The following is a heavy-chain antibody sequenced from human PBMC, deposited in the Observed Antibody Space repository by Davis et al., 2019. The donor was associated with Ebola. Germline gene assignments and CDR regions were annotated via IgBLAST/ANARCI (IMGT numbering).Heavy chain of an antibody. CDR2: IYYSGST. Sequence: MPSETLSLTCTVSGGSISSYYWSWIRQPPGKGLEWIGYIYYSGSTNYNPSLKSRVTISVDTSKNQFSLKLSSVTAADTAVYYCARGRAVTLVGWPYFDYWGQGTLVTVSS. CDR1: GGSISSYY. J-gene: IGHJ4*02. CDR3: ARGRAVTLVGWPYFDY. D-gene: IGHD2-15*01. V-gene: IGHV4-59*08.